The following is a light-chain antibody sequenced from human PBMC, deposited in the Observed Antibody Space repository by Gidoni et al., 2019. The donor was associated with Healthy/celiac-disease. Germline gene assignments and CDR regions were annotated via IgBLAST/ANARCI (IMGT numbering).Light chain of an antibody. CDR2: ESP. Sequence: DIQMTQSPSSLSASVGDRVTITCRASQSISSYLNWYQQQPGKAPKLLIYESPSLQSRVPSRFSGSGSGTDVTLTISSLQPEDFATYYCQQSYSTPPSSFGQGTKLEIK. V-gene: IGKV1-39*01. J-gene: IGKJ2*04. CDR1: QSISSY. CDR3: QQSYSTPPSS.